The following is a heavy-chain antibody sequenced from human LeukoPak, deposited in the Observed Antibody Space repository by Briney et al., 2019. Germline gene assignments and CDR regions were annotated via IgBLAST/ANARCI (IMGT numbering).Heavy chain of an antibody. V-gene: IGHV3-11*06. D-gene: IGHD3-10*01. CDR1: GFTFSDYY. Sequence: GGSLRLSCVASGFTFSDYYMTWMRQAPGKGLEWISYISSSSSHINYADSVKGRSTISRDNAKNSLLLQMNSLRAEDTALYYCARGKYPGAFDIWGQGTMVGVSS. CDR2: ISSSSSHI. J-gene: IGHJ3*02. CDR3: ARGKYPGAFDI.